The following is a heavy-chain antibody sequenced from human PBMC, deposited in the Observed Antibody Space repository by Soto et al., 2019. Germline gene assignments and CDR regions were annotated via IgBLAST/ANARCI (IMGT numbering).Heavy chain of an antibody. V-gene: IGHV4-34*01. CDR3: ARVPVVVPAAERWFDP. J-gene: IGHJ5*02. CDR2: INHSGST. CDR1: GGSFSGYY. D-gene: IGHD2-2*01. Sequence: QVHLQQLGAGLLEPSETLALTCAVYGGSFSGYYWSWIRHPPGKGLEWIGPINHSGSTNYNPSRKSRVRISVDTSKNQSSLKLSSVTAADTAVYYCARVPVVVPAAERWFDPWGQGTLVTVSS.